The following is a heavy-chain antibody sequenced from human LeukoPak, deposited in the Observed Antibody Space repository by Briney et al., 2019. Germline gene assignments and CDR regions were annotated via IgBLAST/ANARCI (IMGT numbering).Heavy chain of an antibody. J-gene: IGHJ4*02. CDR2: INPNSGDT. V-gene: IGHV1-2*06. D-gene: IGHD5-12*01. CDR1: GYTFTGYY. Sequence: ASVKVSCKASGYTFTGYYIHWVRQAPGQGPEWMGRINPNSGDTNYAQNLQGRVTMTRDTSISAAYMELSSLRSDDTAVYYCARLTFLRGYSGYDYFDYRGQGTLVTVSS. CDR3: ARLTFLRGYSGYDYFDY.